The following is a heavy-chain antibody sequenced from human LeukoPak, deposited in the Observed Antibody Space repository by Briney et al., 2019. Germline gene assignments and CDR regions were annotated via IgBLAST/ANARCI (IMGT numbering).Heavy chain of an antibody. J-gene: IGHJ4*02. CDR3: ARRYCSSTSCYKEDED. V-gene: IGHV1-2*02. Sequence: ASVKVSCKASGYTFTGYYMHWVRQAPGQGLEWMGWINPNSGGTNYAQKFQGRVTMTRDTSISTAYMELSRLRSDDTAVYYCARRYCSSTSCYKEDEDWGQGTLVTVSS. D-gene: IGHD2-2*02. CDR1: GYTFTGYY. CDR2: INPNSGGT.